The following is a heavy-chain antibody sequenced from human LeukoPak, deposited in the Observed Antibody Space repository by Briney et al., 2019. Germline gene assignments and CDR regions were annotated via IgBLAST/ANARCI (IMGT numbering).Heavy chain of an antibody. Sequence: SVKVSCKASGGTFSSYATSWVRQAPGQGLEWMGRIIPIFGTANYAQKFQGRVTITTDESTSTAYMELSSLRSEDTAVYYCARDRVHTVTSHDDAFDIWGQGTMVTVSS. D-gene: IGHD4-17*01. CDR1: GGTFSSYA. CDR3: ARDRVHTVTSHDDAFDI. J-gene: IGHJ3*02. CDR2: IIPIFGTA. V-gene: IGHV1-69*05.